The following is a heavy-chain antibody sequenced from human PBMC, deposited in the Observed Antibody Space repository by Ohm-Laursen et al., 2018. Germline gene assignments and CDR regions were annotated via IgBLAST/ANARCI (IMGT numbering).Heavy chain of an antibody. CDR3: ARDPSSGWYYFDY. CDR1: GGSISSYY. V-gene: IGHV4-59*01. J-gene: IGHJ4*02. CDR2: IYYSGST. Sequence: PGTLSLTCSVSGGSISSYYWTWIRQPPGKGLEWIGYIYYSGSTNYNPSLKSRVTISVDTSKNQFSLKLSSVTAADTAVYYCARDPSSGWYYFDYWGQGTLVTVSS. D-gene: IGHD6-19*01.